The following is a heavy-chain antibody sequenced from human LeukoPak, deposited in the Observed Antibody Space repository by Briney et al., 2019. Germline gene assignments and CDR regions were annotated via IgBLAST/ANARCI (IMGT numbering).Heavy chain of an antibody. V-gene: IGHV1-69*08. CDR3: TRVTLRGSKYNWFDP. J-gene: IGHJ5*02. Sequence: SVKVSCTSFGGTFNTHIFNWLRQAPGQGLEWMGRITPIIGTTKYAERFQARVTITADRSTSTAYLELSGLTYDDTAVYYCTRVTLRGSKYNWFDPWGQGTHVSVS. CDR2: ITPIIGTT. CDR1: GGTFNTHI. D-gene: IGHD1-26*01.